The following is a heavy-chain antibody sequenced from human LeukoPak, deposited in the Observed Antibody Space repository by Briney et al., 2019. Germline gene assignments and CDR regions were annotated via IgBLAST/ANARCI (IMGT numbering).Heavy chain of an antibody. Sequence: SETLSLTCTVSGGSISSYYWSWIGQPPGKGVEWIGYIYYSGSTNYNPSLKSRVTISVDTSKNQFSLKLSSVTAADTAVYYCARDIDGEDWFDPWGQGTLVTVSS. J-gene: IGHJ5*02. V-gene: IGHV4-59*01. CDR3: ARDIDGEDWFDP. D-gene: IGHD4-17*01. CDR1: GGSISSYY. CDR2: IYYSGST.